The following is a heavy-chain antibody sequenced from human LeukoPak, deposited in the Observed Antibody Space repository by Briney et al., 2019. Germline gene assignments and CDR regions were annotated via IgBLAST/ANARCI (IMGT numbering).Heavy chain of an antibody. J-gene: IGHJ5*02. D-gene: IGHD3-22*01. Sequence: PSETLSLTCTVSGGSISSYYWSWIRQPPGKGLEWIGYIYYSGSTNYNPSLKSRVTISVDTSKNQFSLKLSSVTAADTAVYYCARVPLRSSGYFGTPSWFDPWGQGTLVTVSS. CDR3: ARVPLRSSGYFGTPSWFDP. CDR2: IYYSGST. V-gene: IGHV4-59*01. CDR1: GGSISSYY.